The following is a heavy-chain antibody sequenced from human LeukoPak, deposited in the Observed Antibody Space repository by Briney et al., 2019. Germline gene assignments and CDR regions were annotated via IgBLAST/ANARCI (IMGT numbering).Heavy chain of an antibody. CDR3: ATAPPYYYDSSGYSMMTFDI. D-gene: IGHD3-22*01. V-gene: IGHV1-69*02. CDR2: IIPILGIA. CDR1: GGTFSSYT. Sequence: GASVKVSCKPSGGTFSSYTISWVRQAPGQGLEWMGRIIPILGIANYAQKFQGRVTITADKSTSTAYMELSSLRSEDTAVYYCATAPPYYYDSSGYSMMTFDIWGQGTMVTVSS. J-gene: IGHJ3*02.